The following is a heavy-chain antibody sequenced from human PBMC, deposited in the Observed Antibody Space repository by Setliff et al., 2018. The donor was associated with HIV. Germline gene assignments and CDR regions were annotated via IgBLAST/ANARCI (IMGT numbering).Heavy chain of an antibody. Sequence: PSETLSLTCAVYGGSLSGYYWSWVRQSPGRGLEWIGEINQSGNTNFNPSLKSRLIISVDTSKSQFSLKLTSVTAADTAQYYYAREGGQGYSGSGSFYHRNFDLWGRGTLVTVSS. CDR3: AREGGQGYSGSGSFYHRNFDL. V-gene: IGHV4-34*01. CDR1: GGSLSGYY. J-gene: IGHJ2*01. CDR2: INQSGNT. D-gene: IGHD3-10*01.